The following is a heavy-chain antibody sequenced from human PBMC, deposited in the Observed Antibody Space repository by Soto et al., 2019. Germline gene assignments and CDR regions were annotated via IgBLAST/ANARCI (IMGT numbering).Heavy chain of an antibody. Sequence: QVQLVQSGAEVKKPGASVKVSCKASGYTFSNYGISWVRQGPGQGLEWMGWISGYNGNTHYEEKVQDRIKMTTDTSTSTTYLELRSLRSDDTAVYFCARDPGVGFGYSSAFAMDVWGQGTTVTVSS. J-gene: IGHJ6*02. CDR3: ARDPGVGFGYSSAFAMDV. CDR2: ISGYNGNT. D-gene: IGHD5-18*01. V-gene: IGHV1-18*01. CDR1: GYTFSNYG.